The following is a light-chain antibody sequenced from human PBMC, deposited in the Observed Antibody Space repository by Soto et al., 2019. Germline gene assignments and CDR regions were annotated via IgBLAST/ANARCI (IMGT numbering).Light chain of an antibody. V-gene: IGLV2-23*02. CDR2: EVS. CDR3: CSYAGSSTLV. CDR1: SSDVGSYNL. Sequence: LTHPASVSGSPGQSITISCTGTSSDVGSYNLVSWYQQHPGKAPKLMIYEVSKRPSGVSNRFSGSKSGNTASLTISGLQAEDEADYYCCSYAGSSTLVFGTGTKVTVL. J-gene: IGLJ1*01.